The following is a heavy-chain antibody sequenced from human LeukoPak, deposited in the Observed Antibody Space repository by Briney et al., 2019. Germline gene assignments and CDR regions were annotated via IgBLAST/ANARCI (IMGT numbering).Heavy chain of an antibody. Sequence: PGRSLRLSCAASGFTFSSYVMHCVRQAPGKGLEGVAVIWYDGSNKYYADSVKGRFTISRDNSKNTLYLQMNSLRAEDTAVYYCARDHGQRIAARPRPLLYWGQGTLVTVSS. V-gene: IGHV3-33*01. CDR1: GFTFSSYV. J-gene: IGHJ4*02. CDR2: IWYDGSNK. D-gene: IGHD6-6*01. CDR3: ARDHGQRIAARPRPLLY.